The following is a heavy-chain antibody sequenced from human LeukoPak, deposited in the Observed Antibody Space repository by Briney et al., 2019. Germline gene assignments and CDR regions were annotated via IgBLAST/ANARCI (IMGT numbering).Heavy chain of an antibody. V-gene: IGHV4-34*01. CDR3: ARGRIAVAGYYYYGMDV. Sequence: PSETLSLTCAVYGGSFSGYYWSWIRQPPGKGLEWIGEINHSGSTNYNPSLKSRVTISVDTSKNQFSLKLSFVTAADTAVYYCARGRIAVAGYYYYGMDVWGQGTTVTVSS. J-gene: IGHJ6*02. CDR1: GGSFSGYY. D-gene: IGHD6-19*01. CDR2: INHSGST.